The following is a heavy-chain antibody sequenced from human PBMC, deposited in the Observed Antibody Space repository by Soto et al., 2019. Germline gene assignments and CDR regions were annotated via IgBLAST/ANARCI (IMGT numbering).Heavy chain of an antibody. V-gene: IGHV3-23*01. Sequence: EVQLLESGGGLVQPGGSLRLSCAASGFTFSSYAMSWVRQAPGKGLEWVSAISGSGGSTYYADSVKGRFTISRDNSKNTLYLQMNSLRAEDTAIYYCAKSYQLLPAFLDYWGQGTLVTVSS. D-gene: IGHD2-2*01. CDR1: GFTFSSYA. CDR3: AKSYQLLPAFLDY. CDR2: ISGSGGST. J-gene: IGHJ4*02.